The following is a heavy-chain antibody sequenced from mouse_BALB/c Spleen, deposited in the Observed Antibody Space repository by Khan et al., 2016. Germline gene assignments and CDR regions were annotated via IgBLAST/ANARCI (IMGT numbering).Heavy chain of an antibody. J-gene: IGHJ2*01. V-gene: IGHV1-7*01. Sequence: QVQLKESGAELAKPGASVKMSCKATGYTFTSYWMHWVKQRPGQGLEWIGYINPSTGYTEYNQKFKDKATLTADKSSSTAYMQLSSLTSEDSAVXYCATQLGYYFDYWGQGTTLTVSS. D-gene: IGHD3-1*01. CDR2: INPSTGYT. CDR1: GYTFTSYW. CDR3: ATQLGYYFDY.